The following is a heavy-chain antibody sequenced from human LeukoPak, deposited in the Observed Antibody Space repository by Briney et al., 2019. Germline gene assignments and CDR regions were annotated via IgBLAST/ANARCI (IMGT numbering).Heavy chain of an antibody. V-gene: IGHV3-23*01. CDR1: GFTFSSYA. J-gene: IGHJ4*02. Sequence: PGGSLRLSCAASGFTFSSYAMSWVRQAPGKGLEWVSAISGSGGSTYYADSVKGRFTISRDNAKNSLYLQMYSLRAEDTAVYYCAKYCITTSCYGSVDYWGQGTLVTVSS. CDR2: ISGSGGST. CDR3: AKYCITTSCYGSVDY. D-gene: IGHD2-2*01.